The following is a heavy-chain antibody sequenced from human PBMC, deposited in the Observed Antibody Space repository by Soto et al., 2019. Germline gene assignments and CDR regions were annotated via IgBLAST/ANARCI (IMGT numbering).Heavy chain of an antibody. Sequence: QVQLVQSGAEVKKPGSSVKVSYKASRGTFSSLAISWVRQAPGQGLEWMGGLVPGFGTANYAQKFQDRVTITADKSTSTSYMELRSLRSADTAVYYCARSPGVFDYWGQGTLVTVSS. CDR3: ARSPGVFDY. CDR1: RGTFSSLA. J-gene: IGHJ4*02. CDR2: LVPGFGTA. D-gene: IGHD3-10*01. V-gene: IGHV1-69*06.